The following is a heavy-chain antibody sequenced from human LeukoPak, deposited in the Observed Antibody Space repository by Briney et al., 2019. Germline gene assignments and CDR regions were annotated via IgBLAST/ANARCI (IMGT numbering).Heavy chain of an antibody. CDR2: IKQDGSEK. CDR1: GFTFSSYW. CDR3: ARGGGFGAFDI. D-gene: IGHD3-10*01. Sequence: PGGSLRLSCAASGFTFSSYWMSWVRQAPGKGLEWVANIKQDGSEKYYVDSVKGRFTISRDNAKNTLYLQMNSLRAEDTAVYYCARGGGFGAFDIWGQGTMVTVSS. J-gene: IGHJ3*02. V-gene: IGHV3-7*03.